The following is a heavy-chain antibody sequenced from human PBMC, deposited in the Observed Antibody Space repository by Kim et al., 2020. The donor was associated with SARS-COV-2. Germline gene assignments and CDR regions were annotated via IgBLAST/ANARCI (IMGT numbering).Heavy chain of an antibody. Sequence: YYADSVKGRFTISRDNSKNTLYLQMISLRAEDTAVYYCAKYSPSGSEFDYWGQGTLVTVSS. V-gene: IGHV3-23*01. J-gene: IGHJ4*02. D-gene: IGHD2-15*01. CDR3: AKYSPSGSEFDY.